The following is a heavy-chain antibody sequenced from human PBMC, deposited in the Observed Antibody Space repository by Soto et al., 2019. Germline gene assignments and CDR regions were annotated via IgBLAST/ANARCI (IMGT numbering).Heavy chain of an antibody. V-gene: IGHV3-23*01. CDR3: AKDFQGAYYYYYFGMDV. CDR2: ISGSGGST. J-gene: IGHJ6*02. D-gene: IGHD3-16*01. Sequence: GWSLRLSCAASGVTVSSYAMSWVRKTPGKGLEWVSAISGSGGSTYYADSVKGRFTISRDNSKNTLHLQMNSLRAEDTAVYYCAKDFQGAYYYYYFGMDVWGQRTIVTVPS. CDR1: GVTVSSYA.